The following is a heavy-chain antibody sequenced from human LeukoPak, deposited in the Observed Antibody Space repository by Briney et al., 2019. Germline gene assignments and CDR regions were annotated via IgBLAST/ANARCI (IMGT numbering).Heavy chain of an antibody. CDR2: IYHSGTT. Sequence: TPSDTLSLTCAVSGYSITSSSRWGWIRQPPGKGLEWIGYIYHSGTTYYNPSLQSRVTMSVDTSKNQFSLKLSSVTAVDTAVYYCARKENVYYYFDYWGQGTLVTVSS. D-gene: IGHD3-10*01. V-gene: IGHV4-28*01. J-gene: IGHJ4*02. CDR1: GYSITSSSR. CDR3: ARKENVYYYFDY.